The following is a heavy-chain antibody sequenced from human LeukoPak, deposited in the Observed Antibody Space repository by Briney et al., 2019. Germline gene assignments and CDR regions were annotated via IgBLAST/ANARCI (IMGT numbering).Heavy chain of an antibody. Sequence: SGTLSLTCTVSGGSISSSSYYGGWIRQPPGKGLEWIGSIYYSGSTYYNPSLKSRVTISVDTSKNQFSLKLSSVTAADTAVYYCATEQQLARFDYWGQGTLVTVSS. CDR2: IYYSGST. D-gene: IGHD6-13*01. V-gene: IGHV4-39*07. J-gene: IGHJ4*02. CDR1: GGSISSSSYY. CDR3: ATEQQLARFDY.